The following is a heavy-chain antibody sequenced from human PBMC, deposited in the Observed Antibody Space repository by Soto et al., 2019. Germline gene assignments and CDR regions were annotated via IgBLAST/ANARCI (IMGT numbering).Heavy chain of an antibody. CDR1: GFTFSSYA. V-gene: IGHV3-23*01. J-gene: IGHJ4*02. CDR2: ISGSGGST. D-gene: IGHD6-19*01. CDR3: AKHTTGAVAGTCFDY. Sequence: LRLSCAASGFTFSSYAMSWVRQAPGKGLEWVSAISGSGGSTYYADSVKGRFTISRDNSKNTLYLQMNSLRAEDTAVYYCAKHTTGAVAGTCFDYWGQGTLVTVSS.